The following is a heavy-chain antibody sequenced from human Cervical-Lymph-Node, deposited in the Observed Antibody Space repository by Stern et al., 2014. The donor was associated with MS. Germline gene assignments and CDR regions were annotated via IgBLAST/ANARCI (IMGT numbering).Heavy chain of an antibody. CDR1: GYTFSSFG. CDR2: ISGYNGDT. CDR3: ARGPYCSSTSCYSYGYYFYGLDV. V-gene: IGHV1-18*01. Sequence: VQLVQSGAEVRKPGASVKVSCRASGYTFSSFGISWVRRAPGQGLEWMGWISGYNGDTKYPQKVQGRVILTPDTATHTPYMDLTSLRSDDTAMYYCARGPYCSSTSCYSYGYYFYGLDVWGQGTTVTVSS. D-gene: IGHD2-2*02. J-gene: IGHJ6*02.